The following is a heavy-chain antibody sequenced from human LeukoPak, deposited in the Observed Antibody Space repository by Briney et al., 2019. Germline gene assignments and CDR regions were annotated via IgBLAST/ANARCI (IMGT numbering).Heavy chain of an antibody. D-gene: IGHD3-3*01. CDR2: INPNSGGT. CDR1: GYTFTGYY. J-gene: IGHJ4*02. V-gene: IGHV1-2*02. CDR3: ASGPRFIVGSNYDFWSGYYEFGY. Sequence: ASVKVSCKASGYTFTGYYMHWVRQAPGQGLEWMGWINPNSGGTNYAQKFQGRVTMTRDTSISTAYMELSRLRSDDTAVYYCASGPRFIVGSNYDFWSGYYEFGYWGQGTLVTVSS.